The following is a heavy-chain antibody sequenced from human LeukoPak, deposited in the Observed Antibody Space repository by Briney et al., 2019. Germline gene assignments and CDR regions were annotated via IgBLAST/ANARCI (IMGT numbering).Heavy chain of an antibody. CDR2: ISWNSGSI. CDR3: HLSPRMIDAFDI. D-gene: IGHD2-15*01. V-gene: IGHV3-9*03. Sequence: GRSLRLSCAASGFTFDDYAMHWVRQAPGKGLEWVSGISWNSGSIGYADSVKGRFTISRDNAKNSLYLQMNSLRAEDMALYYCHLSPRMIDAFDIWGQGTMVTVSS. CDR1: GFTFDDYA. J-gene: IGHJ3*02.